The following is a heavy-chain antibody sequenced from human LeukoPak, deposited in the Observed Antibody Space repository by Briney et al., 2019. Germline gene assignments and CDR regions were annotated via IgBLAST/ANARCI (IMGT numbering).Heavy chain of an antibody. V-gene: IGHV4-39*07. J-gene: IGHJ4*02. CDR3: ARGRWLQLRWFDY. D-gene: IGHD5-24*01. Sequence: SGTLSLTCTVSGGSISSSSYYWGWIRQPPGKGLEWIGSIYYSESTNYNPSLKSRVTISVDTSKNQFSLKLSSVTAADTAVYYCARGRWLQLRWFDYWGQGTLVTVSS. CDR1: GGSISSSSYY. CDR2: IYYSEST.